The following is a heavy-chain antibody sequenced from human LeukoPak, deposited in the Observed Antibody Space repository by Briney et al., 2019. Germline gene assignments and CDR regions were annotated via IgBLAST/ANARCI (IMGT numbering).Heavy chain of an antibody. CDR1: GFTFSSYA. CDR2: ISGNSGST. V-gene: IGHV3-23*01. Sequence: PGGCLRLSCAASGFTFSSYAMSWVRQAPGKGLEWVSSISGNSGSTYYADSVKGRFTISRDNSKNTVYLQMNSLRAEDTAVYYCAKVSAWAMVGATYFDYWGQGTLVTVSS. J-gene: IGHJ4*02. D-gene: IGHD1-26*01. CDR3: AKVSAWAMVGATYFDY.